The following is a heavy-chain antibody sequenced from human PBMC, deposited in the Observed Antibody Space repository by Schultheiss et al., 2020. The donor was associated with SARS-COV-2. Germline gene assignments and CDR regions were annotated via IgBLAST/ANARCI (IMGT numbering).Heavy chain of an antibody. CDR1: GFTFSSYG. V-gene: IGHV3-33*01. Sequence: GGSLRLSCAASGFTFSSYGMHWVRQAPGKGLEWVAVIWYDGSNKYYADSVKGRFTISRDNSKNTLYLQMNSLRAEDTAVYYCAIDALAGNFDYWGQGTLVTVSS. D-gene: IGHD6-19*01. J-gene: IGHJ4*02. CDR2: IWYDGSNK. CDR3: AIDALAGNFDY.